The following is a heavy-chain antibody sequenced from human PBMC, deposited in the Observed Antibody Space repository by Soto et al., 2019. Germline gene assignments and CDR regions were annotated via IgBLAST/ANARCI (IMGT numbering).Heavy chain of an antibody. CDR2: ISGSGGST. V-gene: IGHV3-23*01. J-gene: IGHJ4*02. CDR3: AKDGTANYYDSSGYYYFDY. CDR1: GFPFSSYA. D-gene: IGHD3-22*01. Sequence: PGGSLRLSCAASGFPFSSYAMSWVRQAPGKGLEWVSAISGSGGSTYYADSVKGRFTISRDNSKNTLYLQMNSLRAEDTAVYYCAKDGTANYYDSSGYYYFDYWGQGTLVTVSS.